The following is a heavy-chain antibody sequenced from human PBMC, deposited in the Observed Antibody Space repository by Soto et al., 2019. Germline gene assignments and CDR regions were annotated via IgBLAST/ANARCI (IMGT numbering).Heavy chain of an antibody. D-gene: IGHD2-2*01. CDR1: GGSISSSSYS. CDR2: IYYSGST. J-gene: IGHJ6*02. CDR3: GRQPGHCGSTTCFCYYSVDV. Sequence: SETLSLTCSVSGGSISSSSYSWGWIRQPPGKGLEWIGTIYYSGSTHYNPSLEGRVAISADTPNNQLSLRLSSVTAADTAVYYCGRQPGHCGSTTCFCYYSVDVWGQGTTVT. V-gene: IGHV4-39*01.